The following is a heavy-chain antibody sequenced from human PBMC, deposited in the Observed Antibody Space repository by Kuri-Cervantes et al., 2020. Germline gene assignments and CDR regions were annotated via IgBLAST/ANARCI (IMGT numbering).Heavy chain of an antibody. Sequence: SETLSLTCTVSGGSISSSSYYWGWIRQPPGKGLEWIGSIYYSGSTYYNPSLKSRVTISVDTSKNQFSLKLSSVTAADTAVYYCARDFFQTTTVTTSFDYWGQGTLVTVSS. CDR3: ARDFFQTTTVTTSFDY. CDR2: IYYSGST. D-gene: IGHD4-17*01. J-gene: IGHJ4*02. V-gene: IGHV4-39*07. CDR1: GGSISSSSYY.